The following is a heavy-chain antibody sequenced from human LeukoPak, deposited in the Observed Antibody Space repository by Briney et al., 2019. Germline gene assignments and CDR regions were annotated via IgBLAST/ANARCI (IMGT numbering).Heavy chain of an antibody. V-gene: IGHV3-69-1*01. D-gene: IGHD2-2*01. CDR2: ISSSSTI. J-gene: IGHJ4*02. CDR3: ARDGGYCSSISCSNDN. CDR1: GFTAGYNY. Sequence: SGGSLRLSCAVSGFTAGYNYMSWVRQAPGKGLEWVSYISSSSTIYYADSVKGRFTISRDNAKNSLYLQMNSLRAEDTAVYYCARDGGYCSSISCSNDNWGQGTLVTVSS.